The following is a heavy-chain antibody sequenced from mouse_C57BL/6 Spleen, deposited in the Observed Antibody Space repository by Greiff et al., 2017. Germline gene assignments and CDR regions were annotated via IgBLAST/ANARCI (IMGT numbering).Heavy chain of an antibody. CDR3: AITTDYAMDY. CDR2: INPNNGGT. V-gene: IGHV1-26*01. D-gene: IGHD1-1*01. CDR1: GYTFTDYY. J-gene: IGHJ4*01. Sequence: EVKLQQSGPELVKPGASVKISCKASGYTFTDYYMNWVKQSHGKSLEWIGDINPNNGGTSYNQKFKGKATLTVDKSSSTAYMELRSLTSEDSAVYYCAITTDYAMDYWGQGTSVTVSS.